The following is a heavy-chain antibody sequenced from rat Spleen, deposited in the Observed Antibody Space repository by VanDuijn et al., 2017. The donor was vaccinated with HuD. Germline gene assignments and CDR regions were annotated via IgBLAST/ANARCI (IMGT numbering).Heavy chain of an antibody. CDR1: GFTFNNYW. CDR2: ISYDGSST. V-gene: IGHV5-31*01. J-gene: IGHJ2*01. CDR3: TRQWDY. Sequence: EVQLVESGGGLVQPGRSLKLSCVASGFTFNNYWMTWIRQAPGKGLEWVAAISYDGSSTYYPDSVKGRFTISRDNAKSTLYLQMDSLRSEDTATYYCTRQWDYWGQGVLVTVSS.